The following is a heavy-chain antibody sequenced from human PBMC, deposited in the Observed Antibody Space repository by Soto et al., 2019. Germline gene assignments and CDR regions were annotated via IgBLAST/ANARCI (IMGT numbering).Heavy chain of an antibody. CDR2: IVVVNGNT. CDR3: AVTDLPFRPLTEPTENGMDA. J-gene: IGHJ6*02. Sequence: ELVQSGPEAREPGTSVKVSCRASGFSFGDSAVQWVRQGRGQRLEWIGWIVVVNGNTNYAQKFEGRVTLTRDASTSTSHMELTSLSSEDTAVYFCAVTDLPFRPLTEPTENGMDAWGQGTTVTVSS. D-gene: IGHD3-3*02. V-gene: IGHV1-58*01. CDR1: GFSFGDSA.